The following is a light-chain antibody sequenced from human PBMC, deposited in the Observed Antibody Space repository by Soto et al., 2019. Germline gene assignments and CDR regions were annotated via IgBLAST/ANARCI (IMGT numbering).Light chain of an antibody. V-gene: IGKV3-20*01. J-gene: IGKJ3*01. CDR3: QNYGT. Sequence: IVLTQSPGTLSLSPGEGATLSCRASQSVNNNYLAWYQQKPGQAPRLLIYGASIRATGIPDRFSGTGSGTDFTLTISRLEPEDFAVYYCQNYGTFGPGTKVDIK. CDR1: QSVNNNY. CDR2: GAS.